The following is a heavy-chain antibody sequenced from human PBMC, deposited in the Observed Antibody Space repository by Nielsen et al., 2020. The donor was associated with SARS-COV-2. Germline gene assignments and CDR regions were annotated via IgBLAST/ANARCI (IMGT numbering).Heavy chain of an antibody. V-gene: IGHV3-11*03. Sequence: GESLKISCAASGYTFSDSYMSWIRLAPGEGLEWISYISASGSYTNYADSLRGRFTISRDNAKNSLYLQMNSLRAEDTAMYYCSKSGNCNGGICYSTEYFQDWGQGTLVTVSS. J-gene: IGHJ1*01. CDR1: GYTFSDSY. CDR3: SKSGNCNGGICYSTEYFQD. CDR2: ISASGSYT. D-gene: IGHD2-15*01.